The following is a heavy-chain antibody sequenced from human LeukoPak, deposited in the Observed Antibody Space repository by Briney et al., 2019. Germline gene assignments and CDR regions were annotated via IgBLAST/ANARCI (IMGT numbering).Heavy chain of an antibody. D-gene: IGHD2-2*01. V-gene: IGHV1-69*05. CDR1: GCTFSSYA. CDR3: ARERYCSSTSCYAFDY. J-gene: IGHJ4*02. CDR2: IIPIFGTA. Sequence: ASVKVSCKSSGCTFSSYAISWVRQAPGQGLEWMGRIIPIFGTANYPQKFQGRVTITTDESTSTAYMELSSLRSEDTAVYYCARERYCSSTSCYAFDYWRQGTLVTVSS.